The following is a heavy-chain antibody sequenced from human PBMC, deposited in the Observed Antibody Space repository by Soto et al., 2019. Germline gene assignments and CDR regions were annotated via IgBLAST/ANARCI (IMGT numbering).Heavy chain of an antibody. CDR3: AREKGSGSYPGWFDP. CDR2: INPNSGGT. D-gene: IGHD1-26*01. V-gene: IGHV1-2*04. J-gene: IGHJ5*02. CDR1: GYTFTGYY. Sequence: QVQLVQSGAEVKKPGASVKVSCKASGYTFTGYYMHWVRQAPGQGLEWMGWINPNSGGTNYAQKFQGWVTMTRDTSISTAYMELSRLRSDDTAVYYCAREKGSGSYPGWFDPWGQGTLVTVSS.